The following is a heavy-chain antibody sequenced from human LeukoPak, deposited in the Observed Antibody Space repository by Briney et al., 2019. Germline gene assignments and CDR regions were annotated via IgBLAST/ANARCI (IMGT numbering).Heavy chain of an antibody. V-gene: IGHV4-34*01. CDR2: INHSGST. CDR3: ARDPYYYDSSGYYYDY. J-gene: IGHJ4*02. CDR1: GGSFSGYY. Sequence: PSETLSLTCAVYGGSFSGYYWSWIRQPPGKGLEWIGEINHSGSTNYNPSLKSRVTISVDTSKNQFSLKLSSVTAADMAVYYCARDPYYYDSSGYYYDYWGQGTLVTVSS. D-gene: IGHD3-22*01.